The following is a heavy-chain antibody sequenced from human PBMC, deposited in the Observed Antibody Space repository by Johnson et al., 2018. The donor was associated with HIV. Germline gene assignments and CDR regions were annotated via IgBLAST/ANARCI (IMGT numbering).Heavy chain of an antibody. J-gene: IGHJ3*02. Sequence: QVQLVESGGGVVQPGRSLRLSCAASGFTFSSYAMHWVRQAPGKGLEWVAVISYDGSNKYYADSVKGRFTISRDNSKNTLYLQMNSLSAEDTAVYYCARPDLGLWFRESNAFDIWGQGTMVTVSS. V-gene: IGHV3-30-3*01. CDR3: ARPDLGLWFRESNAFDI. CDR2: ISYDGSNK. CDR1: GFTFSSYA. D-gene: IGHD3-10*01.